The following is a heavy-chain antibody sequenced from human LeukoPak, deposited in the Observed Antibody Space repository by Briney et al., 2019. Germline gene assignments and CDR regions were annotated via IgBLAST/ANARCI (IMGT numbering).Heavy chain of an antibody. CDR3: ARVEYSSSWGYYFDY. CDR1: GFTFDDYG. CDR2: INWNGGST. V-gene: IGHV3-20*04. Sequence: GGSLRLSCAASGFTFDDYGMSWVRQAPGKGLEWVSGINWNGGSTGYADSVKGRFTISRDNAKNSPYLQMNSLRAEDTALYYCARVEYSSSWGYYFDYWGQGTLVTVSS. D-gene: IGHD6-6*01. J-gene: IGHJ4*02.